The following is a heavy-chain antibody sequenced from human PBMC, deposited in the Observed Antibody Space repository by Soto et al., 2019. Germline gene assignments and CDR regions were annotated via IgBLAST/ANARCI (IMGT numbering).Heavy chain of an antibody. CDR1: GGSVSSGSYY. D-gene: IGHD3-22*01. CDR2: IYYSGST. CDR3: AQCTYYYDSSGYRNYYYGMDV. J-gene: IGHJ6*02. Sequence: SETLSLTCTVSGGSVSSGSYYWSWIRQPPGKGLEWIGYIYYSGSTNYNPSHKSRVTISVDTSKNQFSLKLSSVTAADTAVYYCAQCTYYYDSSGYRNYYYGMDVWGQGTTVPVSS. V-gene: IGHV4-61*01.